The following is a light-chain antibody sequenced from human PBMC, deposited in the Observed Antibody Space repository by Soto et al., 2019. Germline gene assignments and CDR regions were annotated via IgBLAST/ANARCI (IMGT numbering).Light chain of an antibody. CDR3: QQGKSFPLT. CDR2: TSS. CDR1: QDLTNW. V-gene: IGKV1-12*01. J-gene: IGKJ4*01. Sequence: DIQKTQSPFSVSASVGDRVTITCRASQDLTNWLAWYQQKPGKAPKLLIHTSSILQSGVPSRFRGSVSGTDFTLAISSLQPEDFATYFCQQGKSFPLTFGGGTTVEIK.